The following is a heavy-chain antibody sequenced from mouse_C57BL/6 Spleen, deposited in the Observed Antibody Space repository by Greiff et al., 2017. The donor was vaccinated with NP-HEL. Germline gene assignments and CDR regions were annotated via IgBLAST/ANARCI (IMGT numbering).Heavy chain of an antibody. CDR3: AREGNQYYYAMDY. J-gene: IGHJ4*01. CDR1: GFTFSSYA. D-gene: IGHD2-1*01. CDR2: ISDGGSYT. V-gene: IGHV5-4*01. Sequence: EVMLVESGGGLVKPGGSLKLSCAASGFTFSSYAMSWVRQTPEKRLEWVATISDGGSYTYYPDNVKGRFTISRDNAKNNLYLQMSHLKSEDTAMYYCAREGNQYYYAMDYWGQGTSVTVSS.